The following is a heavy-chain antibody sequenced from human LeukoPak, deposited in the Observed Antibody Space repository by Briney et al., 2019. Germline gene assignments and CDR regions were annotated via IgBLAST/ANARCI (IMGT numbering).Heavy chain of an antibody. D-gene: IGHD3-22*01. CDR1: GGSISSYY. Sequence: SETLSLTCTVSGGSISSYYWNWIRQPPGKGLEWIGYIYYSGGTNYNPPLKSRVTISVDTSKNQFSLKLSSVTAADTAVYYCARGADSSGYYSIFYFDYWGQGTLVTVSS. CDR2: IYYSGGT. CDR3: ARGADSSGYYSIFYFDY. V-gene: IGHV4-59*01. J-gene: IGHJ4*02.